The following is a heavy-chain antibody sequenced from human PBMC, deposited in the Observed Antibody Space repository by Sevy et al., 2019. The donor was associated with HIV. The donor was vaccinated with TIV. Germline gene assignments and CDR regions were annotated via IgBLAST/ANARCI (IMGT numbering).Heavy chain of an antibody. J-gene: IGHJ5*02. Sequence: SQTLSLTCAISGDSVSSNSAAWNWIRQSPSRGLEWLGRTYYRSKWYNDYAVSVKSRITINPDTSKNQFSLQLNSVTPEDSAVYYCARDGRTYYYGSGSSNWFYPWGQGTLVTVSS. D-gene: IGHD3-10*01. CDR2: TYYRSKWYN. CDR1: GDSVSSNSAA. V-gene: IGHV6-1*01. CDR3: ARDGRTYYYGSGSSNWFYP.